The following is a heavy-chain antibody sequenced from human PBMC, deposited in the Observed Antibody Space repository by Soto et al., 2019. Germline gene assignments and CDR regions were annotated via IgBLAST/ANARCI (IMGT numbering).Heavy chain of an antibody. CDR1: GFTFSSYA. J-gene: IGHJ4*02. CDR3: ARDPSDIVVVVAATPSLAPFDY. D-gene: IGHD2-15*01. CDR2: ISGSGGST. Sequence: GGSLRLSCAASGFTFSSYAMSWVRQAPGKGLEWVSAISGSGGSTYYADSVKGRFTISRDNSKNTLYLQMNSLRAEDTAVYYCARDPSDIVVVVAATPSLAPFDYWGQGTLVTVSS. V-gene: IGHV3-23*01.